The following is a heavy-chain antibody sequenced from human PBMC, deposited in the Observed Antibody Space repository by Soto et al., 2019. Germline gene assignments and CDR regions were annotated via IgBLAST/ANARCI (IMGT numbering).Heavy chain of an antibody. CDR1: GHSFTSYW. Sequence: VESLKISCKGSGHSFTSYWISWLRQMPGKGLEWMGRIDPSDSYTNYSPSFQGHVTISADKSISTAYLQWSSLKASGTAMYYCARRPPYCSGGSCYYYGMDVWGQGTTVTVSS. V-gene: IGHV5-10-1*01. CDR3: ARRPPYCSGGSCYYYGMDV. J-gene: IGHJ6*02. CDR2: IDPSDSYT. D-gene: IGHD2-15*01.